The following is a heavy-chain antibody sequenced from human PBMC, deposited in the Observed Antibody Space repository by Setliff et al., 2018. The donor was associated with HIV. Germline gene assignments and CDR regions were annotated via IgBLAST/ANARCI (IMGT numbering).Heavy chain of an antibody. D-gene: IGHD4-4*01. CDR3: ARGGSMTTLNN. CDR2: IYYRVNS. J-gene: IGHJ4*02. Sequence: SETLSLTCAVSGVSITGHYWSWMRQPPGKGLEWIGFIYYRVNSNINPSLRSRVTISIDASKNQFSLKLSSVTAADTAFYYCARGGSMTTLNNWGQGTLVTVSS. CDR1: GVSITGHY. V-gene: IGHV4-59*11.